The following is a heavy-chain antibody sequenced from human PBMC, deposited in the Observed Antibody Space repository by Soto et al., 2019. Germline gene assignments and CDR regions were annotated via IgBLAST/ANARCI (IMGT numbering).Heavy chain of an antibody. Sequence: PCESLKISCKSYGYSFTTYWIAWVRQMPGKGLEWMGSIHPGESDTRYSPSFQGQVTISADRSITTAYPQWSSLKASDTAMYYCARQEATYYNFYGMDVWGQGTTVTVSS. CDR3: ARQEATYYNFYGMDV. V-gene: IGHV5-51*01. CDR1: GYSFTTYW. CDR2: IHPGESDT. J-gene: IGHJ6*02.